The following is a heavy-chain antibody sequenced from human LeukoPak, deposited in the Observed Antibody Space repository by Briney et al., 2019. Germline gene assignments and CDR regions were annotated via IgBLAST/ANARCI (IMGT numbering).Heavy chain of an antibody. V-gene: IGHV3-23*01. CDR2: ISETGGVT. CDR3: ARDSSHYLGSSDY. CDR1: GFSFGSYP. D-gene: IGHD6-6*01. Sequence: GGSLRLSCVVSGFSFGSYPMSWVRQAPGKGLEWVSVISETGGVTHYADSMKGRFTISRDNFKNTLNLQMNSLRAEDTAIYYCARDSSHYLGSSDYWGQGTLVTVSS. J-gene: IGHJ4*02.